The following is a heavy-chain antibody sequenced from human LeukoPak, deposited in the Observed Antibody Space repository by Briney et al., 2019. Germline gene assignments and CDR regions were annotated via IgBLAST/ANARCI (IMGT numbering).Heavy chain of an antibody. CDR1: GFTFSSYW. Sequence: GGSLRLSCAASGFTFSSYWMHWVRHAPGKGLVWVSRINSDGSSTSYADSVKGRFTISRDNAKNTLYLQMNSLRAEDTAVYYCAREYYDSSGYYETLAPYFDYWGQGTLVTVSS. CDR3: AREYYDSSGYYETLAPYFDY. CDR2: INSDGSST. J-gene: IGHJ4*02. D-gene: IGHD3-22*01. V-gene: IGHV3-74*01.